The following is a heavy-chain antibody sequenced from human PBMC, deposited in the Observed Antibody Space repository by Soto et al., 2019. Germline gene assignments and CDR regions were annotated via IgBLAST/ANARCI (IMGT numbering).Heavy chain of an antibody. CDR3: SRNRSHVCATTSCHAFDI. D-gene: IGHD2-2*01. J-gene: IGHJ3*02. CDR2: IYYSGTT. Sequence: SETLSLTCSVSGGSISSGAYYWNWIRQHPRKGLEWIGYIYYSGTTYYNPSLGSRVSISADTSKNQFSLKLNSVTVADTAVYYCSRNRSHVCATTSCHAFDIWGQGTMVTVSS. CDR1: GGSISSGAYY. V-gene: IGHV4-31*03.